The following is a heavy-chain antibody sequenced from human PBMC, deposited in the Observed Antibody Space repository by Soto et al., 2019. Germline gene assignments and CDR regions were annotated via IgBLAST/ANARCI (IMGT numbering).Heavy chain of an antibody. CDR3: ASGLLLDYYDSSGYSDAFDI. D-gene: IGHD3-22*01. Sequence: ASVKVSCKASGGTFSSYAISWVRQAPGQGLEWMGGIIPIFGTANYAQKFQGRVTITADKSTSTAYMELSSLRSEDTAVYYCASGLLLDYYDSSGYSDAFDIWGQGTMVTVPS. V-gene: IGHV1-69*06. CDR1: GGTFSSYA. J-gene: IGHJ3*02. CDR2: IIPIFGTA.